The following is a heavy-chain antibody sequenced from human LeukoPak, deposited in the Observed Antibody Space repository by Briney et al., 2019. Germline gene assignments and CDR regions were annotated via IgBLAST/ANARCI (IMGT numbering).Heavy chain of an antibody. J-gene: IGHJ1*01. CDR1: GXTFSTYG. D-gene: IGHD1-26*01. Sequence: GGSLRLSCAASGXTFSTYGMHWVRQAPGKGLEWVAVMWYDGSNKFYADSVKGRFTISRDNSKNTLYLQMNSLRAEDTAVYYCAKETGRWELEWGQGTLVTVSS. CDR2: MWYDGSNK. V-gene: IGHV3-30*02. CDR3: AKETGRWELE.